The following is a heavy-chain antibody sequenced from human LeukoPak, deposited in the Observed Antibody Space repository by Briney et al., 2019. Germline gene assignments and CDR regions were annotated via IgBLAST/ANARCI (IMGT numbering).Heavy chain of an antibody. Sequence: GESLKISCNGSGYCFTSFWIGWVRQMPGKGLAWMGIIYPGDSETRYSPSFQGQVTISADKSFSTAYLQWSSLKASDTAMCYCARHYGANYLYYWGQGSPVTVSS. D-gene: IGHD3-10*01. CDR3: ARHYGANYLYY. CDR2: IYPGDSET. CDR1: GYCFTSFW. V-gene: IGHV5-51*01. J-gene: IGHJ4*02.